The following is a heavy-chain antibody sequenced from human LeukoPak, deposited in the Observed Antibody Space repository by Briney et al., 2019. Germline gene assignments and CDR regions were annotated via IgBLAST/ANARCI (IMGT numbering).Heavy chain of an antibody. V-gene: IGHV6-1*01. D-gene: IGHD6-19*01. J-gene: IGHJ5*02. CDR2: TYYRSKWYN. CDR1: GDSVSSNSAA. CDR3: ARGRRSSGWPPYNWFDP. Sequence: SQTLSLTCAISGDSVSSNSAAWNWIRQSPSRGLEWLGRTYYRSKWYNDYAVSVKSRITINPDTSKNQFSLQLNSVTPEDTAVYYCARGRRSSGWPPYNWFDPWGQGTLVTVSS.